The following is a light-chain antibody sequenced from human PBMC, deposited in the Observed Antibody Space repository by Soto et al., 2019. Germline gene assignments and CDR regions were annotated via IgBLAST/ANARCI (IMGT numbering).Light chain of an antibody. CDR3: QQYGSSPMYT. Sequence: EIVLTQSPGTLSLSPGERATLSCRASQSVSSSYLAWYQQKPGQAPRLLIYGASSRATGIPDRFSGSGSGADLTRTISRVEPEDFAGYYFQQYGSSPMYTFGQGTKLEIK. J-gene: IGKJ2*01. CDR1: QSVSSSY. V-gene: IGKV3-20*01. CDR2: GAS.